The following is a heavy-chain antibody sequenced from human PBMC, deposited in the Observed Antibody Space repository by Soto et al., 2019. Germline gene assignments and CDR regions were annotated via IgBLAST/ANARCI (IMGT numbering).Heavy chain of an antibody. D-gene: IGHD4-17*01. Sequence: PSETLSLTCTVSGCSISSYYWSWIRQPPGKGLEWIGYIYYSGSTNYNPSLKSRVTISVDTSKNQFSLKLSSVTAADTAVYYCARSDYGGNDYWGQGTLVTVSS. J-gene: IGHJ4*02. V-gene: IGHV4-59*01. CDR1: GCSISSYY. CDR2: IYYSGST. CDR3: ARSDYGGNDY.